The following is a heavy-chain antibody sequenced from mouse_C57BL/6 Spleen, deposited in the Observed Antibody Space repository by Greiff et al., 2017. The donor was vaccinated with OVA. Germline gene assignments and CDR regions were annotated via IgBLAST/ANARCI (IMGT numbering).Heavy chain of an antibody. CDR3: ARGITTVVVGDYYAMDY. J-gene: IGHJ4*01. V-gene: IGHV1-55*01. Sequence: VQLQQSGAELVKPGASVKMSCKASGYTFTSYWITWVKQRPGQGLEWIGDIYPGSGSTNYNEKFKSKATLTVDTSSSTAYMQLSSLTSEDSAVYYCARGITTVVVGDYYAMDYWGQGTSVTVSS. CDR1: GYTFTSYW. CDR2: IYPGSGST. D-gene: IGHD1-1*01.